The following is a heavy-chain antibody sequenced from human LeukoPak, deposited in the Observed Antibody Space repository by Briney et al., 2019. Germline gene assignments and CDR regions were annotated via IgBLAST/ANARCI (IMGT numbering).Heavy chain of an antibody. J-gene: IGHJ3*02. D-gene: IGHD3-3*01. V-gene: IGHV4-34*01. CDR3: ARLRVWYDFWSGHSDAFDI. CDR1: GGSFSGYY. CDR2: INHSGST. Sequence: PSETLSLTCAVYGGSFSGYYWSWIRQPPGKGLEWIGEINHSGSTNYNPSLKSRVTISVDTSKNQFSLKLSSVTAADTAVYYCARLRVWYDFWSGHSDAFDIWGQGTMVTVSS.